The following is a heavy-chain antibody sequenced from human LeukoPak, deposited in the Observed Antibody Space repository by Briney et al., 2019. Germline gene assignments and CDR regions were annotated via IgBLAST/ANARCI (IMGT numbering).Heavy chain of an antibody. D-gene: IGHD6-13*01. CDR3: AKLYTSRWYNDY. CDR1: GFTFSSYE. CDR2: ISSSGSTI. V-gene: IGHV3-48*03. Sequence: GSLRLSCAASGFTFSSYEMNWVRQAPGKGLEWVSYISSSGSTIYYADSVKGRFTISRDNAKNSLYLQMNSLRAEDTAVYYCAKLYTSRWYNDYWGQGTLVTVSS. J-gene: IGHJ4*02.